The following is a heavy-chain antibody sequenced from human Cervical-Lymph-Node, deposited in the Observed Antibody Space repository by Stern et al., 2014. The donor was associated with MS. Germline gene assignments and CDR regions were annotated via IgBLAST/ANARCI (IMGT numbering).Heavy chain of an antibody. J-gene: IGHJ4*02. CDR2: MNAQSGNT. CDR3: ARTRGDLPVDF. CDR1: GHTFTSYD. Sequence: VQLVQSGAEVKKPGASGKVSCKASGHTFTSYDINWVRQAAGQGLEWMGWMNAQSGNTGYEQKFQGRVTMTRDTSISIAYMELSSLRSEDTAMYYCARTRGDLPVDFWGQGTLVTVSS. V-gene: IGHV1-8*01. D-gene: IGHD2-2*01.